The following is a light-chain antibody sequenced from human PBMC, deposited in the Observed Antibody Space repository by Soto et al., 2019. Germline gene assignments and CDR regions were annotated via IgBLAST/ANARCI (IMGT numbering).Light chain of an antibody. CDR1: SEDVGGYNY. CDR3: SSYTSSSTPYV. Sequence: QSVLTQPASVTGSPGQSITISCSGTSEDVGGYNYVSWYQHHPAKGPKLMIYEVSNRPSGVSNRFSGSKSGNTASLTISGLQAEDEADYYCSSYTSSSTPYVFGTGTKVTVL. V-gene: IGLV2-14*01. CDR2: EVS. J-gene: IGLJ1*01.